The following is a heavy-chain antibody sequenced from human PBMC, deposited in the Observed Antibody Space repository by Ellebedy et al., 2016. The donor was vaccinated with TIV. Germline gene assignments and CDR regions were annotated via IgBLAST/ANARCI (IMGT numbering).Heavy chain of an antibody. D-gene: IGHD3-10*01. V-gene: IGHV4-59*01. CDR2: IYNVELT. J-gene: IGHJ3*02. CDR1: GSSITTYY. Sequence: MPGGSLRLSCSLSGSSITTYYWSWIRQPPGKGLEWIGYIYNVELTNYSPSLKSRTSISIDTSKKQFSLNLTSVTVADTALYFCARGEVRGVAAFDIWGRGTMVIVSS. CDR3: ARGEVRGVAAFDI.